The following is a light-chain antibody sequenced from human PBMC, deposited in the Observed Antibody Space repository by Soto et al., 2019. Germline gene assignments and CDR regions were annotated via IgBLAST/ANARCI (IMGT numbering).Light chain of an antibody. CDR3: QQRRRRPPIT. V-gene: IGKV3-11*01. CDR1: QSISPY. CDR2: DAS. J-gene: IGKJ5*01. Sequence: EILLTQSPPTLSLSPGESATLSCWASQSISPYLGWYQQKPGQATRLLIYDASNRATGIPARFSGSGSGTDFTLTISSLEPDDSAVYYCQQRRRRPPITFGQGKRLEI.